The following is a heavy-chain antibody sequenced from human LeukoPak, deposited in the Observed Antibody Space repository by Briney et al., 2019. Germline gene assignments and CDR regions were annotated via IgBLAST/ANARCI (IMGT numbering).Heavy chain of an antibody. CDR1: GGSISSYY. V-gene: IGHV4-59*08. CDR3: ARLQGGSYWYFDL. CDR2: IYYSGST. J-gene: IGHJ2*01. D-gene: IGHD2-15*01. Sequence: SETLSLTCTVSGGSISSYYWSCIRQPPGKGLEWIGYIYYSGSTNYNPSLKSRVTISVDTSKNQFSLKLSSVTAADTAVYYCARLQGGSYWYFDLWGRGTLVTVSS.